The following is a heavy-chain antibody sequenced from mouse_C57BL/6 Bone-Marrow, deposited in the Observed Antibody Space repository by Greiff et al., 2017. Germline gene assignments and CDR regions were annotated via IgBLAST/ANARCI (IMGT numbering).Heavy chain of an antibody. CDR1: GYTFTSYW. CDR2: IHPNSGST. CDR3: ARFAYPWYFDV. J-gene: IGHJ1*03. Sequence: QVQLKEPGAELVKPGASVKLSCKASGYTFTSYWMHWLKQRPGQGLEWIGMIHPNSGSTHYNETFKSQATLTVDKSSSTSYMQLSSLTSEDSAVYYCARFAYPWYFDVWGTGTTVTVSS. V-gene: IGHV1-64*01.